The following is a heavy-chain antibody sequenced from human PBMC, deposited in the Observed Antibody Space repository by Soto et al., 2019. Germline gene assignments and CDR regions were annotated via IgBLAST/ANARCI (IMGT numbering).Heavy chain of an antibody. CDR1: GFTPSDYD. CDR2: ISYDGSNE. Sequence: QVQMVESGGGVVQPGRSLRLSCAASGFTPSDYDLHWVRQAPGKGLEWVAFISYDGSNEHYADSVRGRFTISRDNSKNTQYLQKNSLRHEDTAEYRCAKGGHYSVSSSGAFNIWGQGTVVTVSS. D-gene: IGHD3-22*01. CDR3: AKGGHYSVSSSGAFNI. V-gene: IGHV3-30*18. J-gene: IGHJ3*02.